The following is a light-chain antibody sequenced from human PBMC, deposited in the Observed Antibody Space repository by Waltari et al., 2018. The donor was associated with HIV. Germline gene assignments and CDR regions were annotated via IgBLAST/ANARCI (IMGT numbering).Light chain of an antibody. V-gene: IGLV1-44*01. J-gene: IGLJ3*02. CDR3: ATWDDSLDGLV. Sequence: QSVLTQTPSASGTPGQRVTISCSGSSSNIGSNTVNWYQHLPGTAPKLLIYRDYERPSGVPDRFSGSKSGTSASQAIGGLQSEDETDYYCATWDDSLDGLVFGGGTKVTVL. CDR2: RDY. CDR1: SSNIGSNT.